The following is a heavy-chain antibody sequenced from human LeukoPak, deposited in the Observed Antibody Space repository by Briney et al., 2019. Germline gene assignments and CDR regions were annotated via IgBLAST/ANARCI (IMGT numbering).Heavy chain of an antibody. CDR2: IWYDGSNK. Sequence: GGSLRLSCAASGFTFSSYGMHWVRQAPGKGLEWVAVIWYDGSNKYYADSVKGRFTISRDNSKNTLYLQMSSLRAEDTAVYYCARDLGATTSWYFDYWGQGTLVTVSS. D-gene: IGHD1-26*01. V-gene: IGHV3-33*01. CDR3: ARDLGATTSWYFDY. CDR1: GFTFSSYG. J-gene: IGHJ4*02.